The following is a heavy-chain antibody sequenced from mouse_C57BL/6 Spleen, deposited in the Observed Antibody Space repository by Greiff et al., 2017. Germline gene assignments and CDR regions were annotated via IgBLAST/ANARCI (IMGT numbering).Heavy chain of an antibody. CDR1: GFTFSDYG. CDR2: ISSGSSTI. J-gene: IGHJ4*01. Sequence: DVKLVESGGGLVKPGGSLKLSCAASGFTFSDYGMHWVRQAPEKGLEWVAYISSGSSTIYYADTVKGRFTISRDNAKNTLFLQMTSLRSEDTAMFYCARAGNDAMDYWGQGTSVTVSS. V-gene: IGHV5-17*01. D-gene: IGHD2-1*01. CDR3: ARAGNDAMDY.